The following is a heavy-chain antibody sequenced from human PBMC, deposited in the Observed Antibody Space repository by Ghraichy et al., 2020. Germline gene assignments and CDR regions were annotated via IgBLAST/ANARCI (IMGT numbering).Heavy chain of an antibody. D-gene: IGHD4-23*01. CDR1: GYTFTSYY. CDR2: INPSGGST. V-gene: IGHV1-46*01. J-gene: IGHJ6*03. Sequence: ASVKVSCKASGYTFTSYYMHWVRQAPGQGLEWMGIINPSGGSTSYAQKFQGRVTMTRDTSTSTVYMELSSLRSEDTAVYYCASWGYGGNDPYYMDVWGKGTTVTVSS. CDR3: ASWGYGGNDPYYMDV.